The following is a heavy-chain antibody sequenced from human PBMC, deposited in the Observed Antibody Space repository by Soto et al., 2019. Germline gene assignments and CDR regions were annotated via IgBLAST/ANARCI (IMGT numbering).Heavy chain of an antibody. CDR2: ILYDGSKG. CDR3: AKGLALMADH. Sequence: LRLSCTDSGFSFNTYVIYWVRQSPGKGLEWVARILYDGSKGYYADPVKGRFTISRDNSKNTLYLQMDRLRVEDTAVYFCAKGLALMADHWGQGTPVTVSS. D-gene: IGHD2-21*01. CDR1: GFSFNTYV. J-gene: IGHJ4*02. V-gene: IGHV3-30*18.